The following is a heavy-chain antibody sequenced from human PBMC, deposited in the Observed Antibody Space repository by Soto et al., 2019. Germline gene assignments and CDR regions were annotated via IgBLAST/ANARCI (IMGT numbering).Heavy chain of an antibody. CDR2: INGNTGHT. V-gene: IGHV1-18*01. J-gene: IGHJ4*01. D-gene: IGHD1-26*01. Sequence: QVQLVQSGAEVREPGASVKVSCKTSGYTFSRYGITWVRQAPGQGFEWMGWINGNTGHTIYAMNLEDSLTISTDTSTITAYMELRSLKSDDTAVYYCARERKWEPLPYWGQGTLFTVSS. CDR1: GYTFSRYG. CDR3: ARERKWEPLPY.